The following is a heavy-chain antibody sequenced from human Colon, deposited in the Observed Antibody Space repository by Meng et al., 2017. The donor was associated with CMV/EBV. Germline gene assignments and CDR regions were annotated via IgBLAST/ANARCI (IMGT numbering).Heavy chain of an antibody. D-gene: IGHD4-17*01. Sequence: GGSLRLSCAASGFTFDDHTMHWVRQAPGKGLEWVSGIGWNSGSIGYADSVKGRFTISRDNAKNSLYLQMDTLRTDDTGVYYCARLGGVHGDYEAYWGQGTLVTVSS. CDR1: GFTFDDHT. CDR3: ARLGGVHGDYEAY. V-gene: IGHV3-9*01. J-gene: IGHJ4*02. CDR2: IGWNSGSI.